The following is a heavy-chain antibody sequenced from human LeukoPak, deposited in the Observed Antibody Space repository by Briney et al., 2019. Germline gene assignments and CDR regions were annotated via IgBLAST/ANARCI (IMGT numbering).Heavy chain of an antibody. CDR1: GFTFSSYG. Sequence: GGSLRLSCAASGFTFSSYGMNWVRQAPGKGLEWVAVIWYDGSNKYYADSVKSRFTISRDNSKNTLYLQMNSLRAEDTAVYYCARDWPGRYCSGGSCYSGAAFDIWGQGTMVTVSS. CDR2: IWYDGSNK. J-gene: IGHJ3*02. CDR3: ARDWPGRYCSGGSCYSGAAFDI. D-gene: IGHD2-15*01. V-gene: IGHV3-33*01.